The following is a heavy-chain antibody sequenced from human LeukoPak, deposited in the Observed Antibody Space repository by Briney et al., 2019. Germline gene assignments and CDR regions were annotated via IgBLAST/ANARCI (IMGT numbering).Heavy chain of an antibody. J-gene: IGHJ4*02. D-gene: IGHD6-19*01. CDR1: GFTFSSYA. Sequence: GGSLRLSCAASGFTFSSYAMHWVRQAPGKGLEWVSYISSSGSTIYYADSVKGRFTISRDNAKNSLYLQMNSLRAEDTAVYYCARDKSSGWFFDYWGQGTLVTVSS. CDR2: ISSSGSTI. CDR3: ARDKSSGWFFDY. V-gene: IGHV3-48*03.